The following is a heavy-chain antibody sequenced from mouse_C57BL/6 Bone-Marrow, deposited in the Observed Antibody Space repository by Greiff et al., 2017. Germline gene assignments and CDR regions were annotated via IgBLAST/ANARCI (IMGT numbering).Heavy chain of an antibody. CDR3: ARYKTYYCSSLYAMDY. CDR2: IRNKANGYTT. CDR1: GFTFTDYY. D-gene: IGHD1-1*01. Sequence: EVQVVESGGGLVHPGGSLRLSSAASGFTFTDYYMSWVRQPPGKALEWLGFIRNKANGYTTEYSASVKGRFTSSRDNSQSILYLQMNALSSEDSANYYCARYKTYYCSSLYAMDYWGQGTSVTVSS. V-gene: IGHV7-3*01. J-gene: IGHJ4*01.